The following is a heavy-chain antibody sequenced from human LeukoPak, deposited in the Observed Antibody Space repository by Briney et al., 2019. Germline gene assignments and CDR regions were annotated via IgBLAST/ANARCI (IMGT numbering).Heavy chain of an antibody. CDR1: GGSLSSSSSY. J-gene: IGHJ4*02. V-gene: IGHV4-39*07. CDR3: ARGYSSIPFDY. D-gene: IGHD6-13*01. CDR2: IYYSVST. Sequence: SETLSLACTVSGGSLSSSSSYWGWIRQPPGNGLEWIGSIYYSVSTYYNPSLKSRVTISVDTSKNQFSLKLSAVTAADTAVYYCARGYSSIPFDYWGQGTLVTVSS.